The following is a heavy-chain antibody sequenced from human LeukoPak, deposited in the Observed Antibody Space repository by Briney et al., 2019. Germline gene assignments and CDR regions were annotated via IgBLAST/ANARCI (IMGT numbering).Heavy chain of an antibody. D-gene: IGHD1-14*01. CDR1: GFTFSSHA. CDR2: ISGSGGST. V-gene: IGHV3-23*01. Sequence: GGSLRLSCAPSGFTFSSHAMSWVRQAPGKGLEWVSAISGSGGSTYYADSVKGRFIISRDNSKNTLYLQMNSLRGEDTAVYYCAKLTRGYYYYMVVWGKGATLTVCS. CDR3: AKLTRGYYYYMVV. J-gene: IGHJ6*03.